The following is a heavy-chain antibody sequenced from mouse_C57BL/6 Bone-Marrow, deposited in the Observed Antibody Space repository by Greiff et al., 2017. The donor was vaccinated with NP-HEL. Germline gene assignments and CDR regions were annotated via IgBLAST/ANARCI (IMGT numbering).Heavy chain of an antibody. V-gene: IGHV5-6*01. D-gene: IGHD1-1*01. CDR3: ARQGFNYYGSSYDYFDY. J-gene: IGHJ2*01. CDR2: ISSGGSYT. Sequence: EVMLVESGGDLVKPGGSLKLSCAASGFTFSSYGMSWVRQTPDKRLEWVATISSGGSYTYYPDSVKGRFTISRDNAKNTLYLQMSSLKSEDTAMYYCARQGFNYYGSSYDYFDYWGQGTTLTVSS. CDR1: GFTFSSYG.